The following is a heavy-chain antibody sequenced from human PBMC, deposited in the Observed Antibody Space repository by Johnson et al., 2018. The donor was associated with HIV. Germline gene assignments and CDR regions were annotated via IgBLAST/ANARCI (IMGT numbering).Heavy chain of an antibody. CDR3: AKGRWEATTYDDAFDI. Sequence: QMQLVESGGGVVQPGRSLRLSCAASGFTFSSYGMHWVRQAPGKGLEWVAFIRYDGRNKYYADSVKGRFTISRDNSKNTLYLQMNSLRAEDTAVYYCAKGRWEATTYDDAFDIWGQGTMVTVSS. CDR2: IRYDGRNK. J-gene: IGHJ3*02. D-gene: IGHD1-26*01. V-gene: IGHV3-30*02. CDR1: GFTFSSYG.